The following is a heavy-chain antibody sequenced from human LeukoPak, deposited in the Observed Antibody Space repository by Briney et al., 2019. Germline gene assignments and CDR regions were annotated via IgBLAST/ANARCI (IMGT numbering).Heavy chain of an antibody. CDR1: GFTFSSYA. V-gene: IGHV3-30-3*01. CDR3: ARARLLYCSGGSCYAAPLDY. J-gene: IGHJ4*02. CDR2: ISYDGSNK. Sequence: GRSLRLSCAASGFTFSSYAMHWVGQAPAKGLAWVAVISYDGSNKYYADSVKGRFTISRDNSKNTLYLQMNSLRAEDTAVYYCARARLLYCSGGSCYAAPLDYWGQGTLVTVSS. D-gene: IGHD2-15*01.